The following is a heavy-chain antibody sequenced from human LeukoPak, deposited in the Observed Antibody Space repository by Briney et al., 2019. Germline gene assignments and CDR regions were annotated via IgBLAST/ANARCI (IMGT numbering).Heavy chain of an antibody. V-gene: IGHV3-48*03. Sequence: AGGSLRLSCAASGFTFSSYEMNWVRQAPGKGLEWVSYISSSGSTIYYADSVKGRFTISRDNAKNSLYLQMNSLRAEDTAVYYCARDSPSYYESSSNAFDIWGQGTMVTVSS. D-gene: IGHD3-22*01. CDR2: ISSSGSTI. CDR1: GFTFSSYE. CDR3: ARDSPSYYESSSNAFDI. J-gene: IGHJ3*02.